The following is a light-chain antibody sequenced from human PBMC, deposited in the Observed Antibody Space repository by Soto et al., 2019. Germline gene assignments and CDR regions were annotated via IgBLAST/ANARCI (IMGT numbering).Light chain of an antibody. CDR1: SSDVGFYNF. CDR2: EVT. Sequence: QSVLTQPPSASGSPGQSLTISCTGTSSDVGFYNFVSWYQQRPGKAPKLVIYEVTKRPSGVPDRFSGSKSGSTASLTVSGLQADDEADYYCASYAGTRLFVFGSGTKLTVL. V-gene: IGLV2-8*01. J-gene: IGLJ1*01. CDR3: ASYAGTRLFV.